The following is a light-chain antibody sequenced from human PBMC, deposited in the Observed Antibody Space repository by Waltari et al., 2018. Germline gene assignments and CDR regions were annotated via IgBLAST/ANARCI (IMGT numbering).Light chain of an antibody. V-gene: IGLV5-45*01. CDR2: YKSDSDK. Sequence: PRGPPRLLVKYKSDSDKPRGSGVPSRFSASSDTSANAGILLISGLQPEDEADYYCMILHNNAVVFGGGAKLTVL. J-gene: IGLJ3*02. CDR3: MILHNNAVV.